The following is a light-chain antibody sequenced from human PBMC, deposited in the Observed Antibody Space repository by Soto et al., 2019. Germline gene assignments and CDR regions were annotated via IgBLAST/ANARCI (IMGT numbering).Light chain of an antibody. CDR2: EVS. CDR1: SNDAGGYYL. V-gene: IGLV2-14*02. CDR3: SSYTTSTTRII. J-gene: IGLJ2*01. Sequence: QSAPTQPASVSGSPGQSITISCTGVSNDAGGYYLVSWYQQHPGQAPKLIIYEVSNRPSGVSNRFSGSKSGNTASLTISGLQAEDEADYYCSSYTTSTTRIIFGGGTKLTVL.